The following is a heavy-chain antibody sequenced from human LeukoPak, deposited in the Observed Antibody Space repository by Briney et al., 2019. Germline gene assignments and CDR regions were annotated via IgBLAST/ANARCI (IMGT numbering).Heavy chain of an antibody. Sequence: GGSLRLSCAASGFTFSDYYMSWIRQAPGKGLEWVSYIGSSTSTIYYADSVKGRFTISRDNAKNSLYLQMNSLRAEDTAVYYCAKRRASYSGSDHQPNDYWGQGTLVTVSS. CDR3: AKRRASYSGSDHQPNDY. D-gene: IGHD1-26*01. CDR1: GFTFSDYY. V-gene: IGHV3-11*01. J-gene: IGHJ4*02. CDR2: IGSSTSTI.